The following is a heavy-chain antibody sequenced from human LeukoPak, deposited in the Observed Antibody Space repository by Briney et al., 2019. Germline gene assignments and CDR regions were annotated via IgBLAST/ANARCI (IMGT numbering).Heavy chain of an antibody. V-gene: IGHV1-69*06. Sequence: SVKVSCKASGGTIATHPITWVRQAPGHGLEWMGKIIPFFGTPNCAQKFQDRVTITANTSTNTAYLELLSLTSEDAAVYYCATPRRPADYYYFYMDVWGKGTTVTVSS. CDR3: ATPRRPADYYYFYMDV. CDR1: GGTIATHP. J-gene: IGHJ6*03. CDR2: IIPFFGTP.